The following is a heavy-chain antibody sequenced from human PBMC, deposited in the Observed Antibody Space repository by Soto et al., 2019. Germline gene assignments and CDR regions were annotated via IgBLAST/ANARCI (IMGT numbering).Heavy chain of an antibody. J-gene: IGHJ6*02. CDR2: FYPGDSDI. D-gene: IGHD2-15*01. Sequence: EVQLVQSGAEVKKPGESLKISCKGSGYSFTSYWIGWVRQMPGKGLEWMGIFYPGDSDIRYSPSFQGQVTISADKSIXXAYLQWSGLKASDTAIYYCARQLPYGGNSYYGMDVWGQGTTVTVSS. CDR3: ARQLPYGGNSYYGMDV. V-gene: IGHV5-51*01. CDR1: GYSFTSYW.